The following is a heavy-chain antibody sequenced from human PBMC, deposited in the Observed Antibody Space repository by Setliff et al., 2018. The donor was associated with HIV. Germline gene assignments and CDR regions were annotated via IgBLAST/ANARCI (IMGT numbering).Heavy chain of an antibody. V-gene: IGHV1-69*05. D-gene: IGHD3-10*01. CDR3: ARGFEVESSGWFDS. Sequence: GASVKVSCKASGGSVSSYAINWVRQAPGQGLEWMGGIIPIFGPANYAQKFQDRVTITTGESTSTAYMELSSLKSEDTAVYYCARGFEVESSGWFDSWGQGTLVTVSS. CDR1: GGSVSSYA. CDR2: IIPIFGPA. J-gene: IGHJ5*01.